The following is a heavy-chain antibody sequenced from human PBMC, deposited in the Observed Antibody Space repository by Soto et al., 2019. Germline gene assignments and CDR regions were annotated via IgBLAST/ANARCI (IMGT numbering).Heavy chain of an antibody. CDR3: AREGTYYYDSSGYINCFDP. Sequence: SVKGDWKAAGDRFSSYVVSWVRQENGQGLEWMGGIIPIFGTANYAQKFQGRVTITADESTSTAYMELSSLRSEDTAVYYCAREGTYYYDSSGYINCFDPWGQGTLVTVSS. D-gene: IGHD3-22*01. CDR2: IIPIFGTA. CDR1: GDRFSSYV. J-gene: IGHJ5*02. V-gene: IGHV1-69*13.